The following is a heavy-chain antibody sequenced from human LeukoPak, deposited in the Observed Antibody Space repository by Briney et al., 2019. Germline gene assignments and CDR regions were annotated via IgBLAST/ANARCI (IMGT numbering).Heavy chain of an antibody. CDR1: GYTLTELS. D-gene: IGHD3-22*01. Sequence: ASVKVSCKVSGYTLTELSMYWVRQAPGKGLEWMGGFDPEDGETIYAQKFQGRVTMTEDTSTDTAYMELSRLRSDDTAVYYCARDTYYYDSRHFDYWGQGTLVTVSS. J-gene: IGHJ4*02. CDR3: ARDTYYYDSRHFDY. CDR2: FDPEDGET. V-gene: IGHV1-24*01.